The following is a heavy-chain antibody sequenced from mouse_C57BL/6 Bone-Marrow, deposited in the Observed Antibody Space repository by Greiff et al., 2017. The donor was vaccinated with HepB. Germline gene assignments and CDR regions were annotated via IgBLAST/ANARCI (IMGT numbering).Heavy chain of an antibody. CDR2: INPGSGGT. Sequence: QVQLQQSGAELVRPGTSVKVSCKASGYAFTNYLIEWVKQRPGQGLEWIGVINPGSGGTNYNEKFKGKATLTADKSSSTAYMQLSSLTSEDSAVYFCARAYYSNFPWFAYWGQGTLVTVSA. J-gene: IGHJ3*01. CDR1: GYAFTNYL. V-gene: IGHV1-54*01. CDR3: ARAYYSNFPWFAY. D-gene: IGHD2-5*01.